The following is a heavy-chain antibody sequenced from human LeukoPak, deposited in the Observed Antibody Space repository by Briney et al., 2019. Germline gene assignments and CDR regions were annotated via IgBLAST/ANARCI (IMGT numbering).Heavy chain of an antibody. V-gene: IGHV3-30*04. D-gene: IGHD6-13*01. CDR1: GFTFSNYA. J-gene: IGHJ4*02. CDR3: ARDVAATGTYTDY. CDR2: ISYDGKKE. Sequence: ERSLRLSCTASGFTFSNYAIHWVRQSPGKGLEWVAVISYDGKKESYSDSVKGRFTISRDNLKNTLYLQMNSLRAKDTAVYYCARDVAATGTYTDYWGQGTLVTVSS.